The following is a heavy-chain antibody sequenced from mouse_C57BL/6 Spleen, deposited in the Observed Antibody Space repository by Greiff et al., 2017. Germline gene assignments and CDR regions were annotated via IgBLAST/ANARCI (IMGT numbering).Heavy chain of an antibody. CDR2: IYPRSGNT. Sequence: QVQLQQSGAELARPGASVKLSCKASGYTFTSYGISWVKQRTGQGLEWIGEIYPRSGNTYYNEKFKGKATLTADKSSSTAYMELRSLTSEDSAVYFCASGDYDVYAMDYWGQGTSVTVAS. CDR3: ASGDYDVYAMDY. CDR1: GYTFTSYG. D-gene: IGHD1-1*01. V-gene: IGHV1-81*01. J-gene: IGHJ4*01.